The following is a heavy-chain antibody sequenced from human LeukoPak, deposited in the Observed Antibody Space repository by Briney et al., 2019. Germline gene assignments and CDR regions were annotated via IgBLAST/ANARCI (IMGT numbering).Heavy chain of an antibody. CDR3: ARHGSGWSFDY. V-gene: IGHV4-59*01. J-gene: IGHJ4*02. D-gene: IGHD6-19*01. CDR2: IYNSGST. Sequence: PSETLSLTCKVSGGSISTYYWSWFRQPPGKGLEWIGYIYNSGSTTYNPSLKSRVTISVDTSNNQFSLKLTSVTATDTAVYYCARHGSGWSFDYWGQGALVTISS. CDR1: GGSISTYY.